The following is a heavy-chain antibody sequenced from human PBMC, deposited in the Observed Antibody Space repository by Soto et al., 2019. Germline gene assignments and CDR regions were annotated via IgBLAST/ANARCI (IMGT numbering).Heavy chain of an antibody. CDR3: AKALLSYDSSGTHAFDI. CDR1: GFTFSSYA. Sequence: EVQLLESGGGLVQPGGSLRLSCAASGFTFSSYAMSWVRQAPGKGLEWVSAISGSGGSTYYADSVKGRFTISRDNSKNTLYLQMNSLRAEDTAVYYCAKALLSYDSSGTHAFDIWGRGTMVTVSS. J-gene: IGHJ3*02. D-gene: IGHD3-22*01. V-gene: IGHV3-23*01. CDR2: ISGSGGST.